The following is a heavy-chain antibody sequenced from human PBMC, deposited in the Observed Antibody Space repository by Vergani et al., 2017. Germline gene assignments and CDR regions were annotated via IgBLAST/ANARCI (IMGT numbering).Heavy chain of an antibody. D-gene: IGHD3-10*01. J-gene: IGHJ3*02. CDR1: GFNFGGFA. Sequence: EVQMVESGGGLVQPGRSLRLSCKASGFNFGGFAMHWVRQVPGKGPEWVSGISWNSAVADSADSVKGRFTISRDNAKNSLYLEMNSLRPEDMALYYCAKGGGLGSYYTPGSFDTWGQGTMVTVSS. CDR2: ISWNSAVA. CDR3: AKGGGLGSYYTPGSFDT. V-gene: IGHV3-9*03.